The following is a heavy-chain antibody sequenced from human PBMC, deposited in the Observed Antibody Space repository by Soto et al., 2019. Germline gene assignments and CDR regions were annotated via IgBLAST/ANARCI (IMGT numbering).Heavy chain of an antibody. J-gene: IGHJ4*02. Sequence: PSETLSLSCAVYGGSCSGDYWRWTRQPPGMGLEWIGSIYYSGRTYSNPSLKSRVTISVDTSKNQFSLKLSSVTAADTAVYYCARRGSCYGYMEAYWGQGSLVS. CDR3: ARRGSCYGYMEAY. CDR2: IYYSGRT. CDR1: GGSCSGDY. D-gene: IGHD2-2*01. V-gene: IGHV4-34*01.